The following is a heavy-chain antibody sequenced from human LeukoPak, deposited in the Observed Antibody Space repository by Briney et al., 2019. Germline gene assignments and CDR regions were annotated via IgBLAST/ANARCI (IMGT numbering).Heavy chain of an antibody. CDR2: ISSSSSSTI. CDR3: ARDLKYYYGSGSLDY. V-gene: IGHV3-48*02. Sequence: GGFLRLSCAASGFTFSSYSMNWVRQAPGKGLEWVSYISSSSSSTIYYADSVKGRFTISRDNAKNSLYLQMNSLRDEDTAVYYCARDLKYYYGSGSLDYWGQGTLVTVSS. J-gene: IGHJ4*02. CDR1: GFTFSSYS. D-gene: IGHD3-10*01.